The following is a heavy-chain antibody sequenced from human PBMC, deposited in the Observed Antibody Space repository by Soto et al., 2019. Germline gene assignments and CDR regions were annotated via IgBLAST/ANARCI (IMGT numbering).Heavy chain of an antibody. CDR1: GGSISSNYW. CDR3: ARATYSTHPYYFYGVDV. Sequence: QVQLQESGPGLVKPSGTLSLTCAVSGGSISSNYWWTWVRQPPGKGLEWIGETHHSGSTTYNPSLKSRVTISVDNSKDQFSLKLTSVTAADTAVYYCARATYSTHPYYFYGVDVWGQGTTVTVSS. CDR2: THHSGST. V-gene: IGHV4-4*02. J-gene: IGHJ6*02. D-gene: IGHD4-4*01.